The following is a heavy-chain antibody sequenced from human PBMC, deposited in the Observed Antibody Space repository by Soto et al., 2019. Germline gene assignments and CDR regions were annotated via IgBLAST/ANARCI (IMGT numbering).Heavy chain of an antibody. J-gene: IGHJ4*02. CDR2: VSDST. D-gene: IGHD2-2*01. CDR1: GFTFSSYA. V-gene: IGHV3-23*01. Sequence: EVQLLDSGGGLVQPGGSLRLSCAASGFTFSSYAMSWVRQAPGMGLEWVSTVSDSTYYADSVRGRFAISRDNSENTLYLQMNSLRVEDSAVYYCATSLGPSSHFFDYWGQGTLVTVSS. CDR3: ATSLGPSSHFFDY.